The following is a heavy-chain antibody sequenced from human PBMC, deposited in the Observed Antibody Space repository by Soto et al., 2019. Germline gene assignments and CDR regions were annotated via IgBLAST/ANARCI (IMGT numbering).Heavy chain of an antibody. CDR1: GGTFSSYA. CDR2: IIPIFGTA. CDR3: ARGDTAMDRDYYYGMDV. V-gene: IGHV1-69*13. D-gene: IGHD5-18*01. Sequence: GSSVKVSCKASGGTFSSYAISWVRQAPGQGLEWMGGIIPIFGTANYAQKFQGRVTITADESTSTAYMELSSLRSEDTAVYYCARGDTAMDRDYYYGMDVWGRGTTVTVSS. J-gene: IGHJ6*02.